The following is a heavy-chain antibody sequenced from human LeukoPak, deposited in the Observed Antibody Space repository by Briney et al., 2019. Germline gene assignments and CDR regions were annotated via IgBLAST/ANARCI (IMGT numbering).Heavy chain of an antibody. CDR3: ARVRVNYFDY. V-gene: IGHV4-34*01. D-gene: IGHD3-10*01. CDR2: INHSGST. J-gene: IGHJ4*02. CDR1: GGSSSGYY. Sequence: PSETLSLTCAVYGGSSSGYYWSWIRQPPGKGLEWIGEINHSGSTNYNPSLKSRVTISVDTSKNQFSLKLSSVIAADTAVYFCARVRVNYFDYWGQGNLVTVSS.